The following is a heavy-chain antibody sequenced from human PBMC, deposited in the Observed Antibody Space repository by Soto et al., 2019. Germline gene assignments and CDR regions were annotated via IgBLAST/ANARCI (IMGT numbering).Heavy chain of an antibody. CDR1: CYTFTSYG. Sequence: ASVKVACKASCYTFTSYGISWVRQAPRQGLEWMGWISAYNGNTNYAQKLQGRVTMTTDTSTSTAYMELRSLRSDDTAVYYCARYYDILTGYGPIDYWGQGTLVTVSS. V-gene: IGHV1-18*01. D-gene: IGHD3-9*01. J-gene: IGHJ4*02. CDR3: ARYYDILTGYGPIDY. CDR2: ISAYNGNT.